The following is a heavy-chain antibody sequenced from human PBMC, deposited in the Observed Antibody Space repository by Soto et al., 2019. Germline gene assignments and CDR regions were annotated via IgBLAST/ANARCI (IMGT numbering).Heavy chain of an antibody. CDR3: ARDHRSDSGYYPVWYFDY. J-gene: IGHJ4*02. CDR2: ISAYNGNT. D-gene: IGHD3-3*01. CDR1: GYTFTSYG. Sequence: QVQLVQSGAEVKKPGASVKVSCKASGYTFTSYGISWVRQAPGQGLEWMGWISAYNGNTNYAQKLQGRVTMTTDTSTSTAYMELRSLRSDDTAVYYCARDHRSDSGYYPVWYFDYWGQGTLVTVSS. V-gene: IGHV1-18*01.